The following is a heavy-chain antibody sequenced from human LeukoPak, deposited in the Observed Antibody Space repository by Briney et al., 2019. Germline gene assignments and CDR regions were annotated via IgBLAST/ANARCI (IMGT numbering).Heavy chain of an antibody. CDR1: GFTFRSYV. V-gene: IGHV3-23*01. Sequence: GGSLRLSCAASGFTFRSYVMSWVRLAPGKGLEWVSGLNTDGAWIYYADSVKGRFTISRDNSENTLYLQLNSLRAEDTAVYFCAKGRATRPYYYYGLDVWGQGTTVTVSS. CDR3: AKGRATRPYYYYGLDV. CDR2: LNTDGAWI. D-gene: IGHD1-1*01. J-gene: IGHJ6*02.